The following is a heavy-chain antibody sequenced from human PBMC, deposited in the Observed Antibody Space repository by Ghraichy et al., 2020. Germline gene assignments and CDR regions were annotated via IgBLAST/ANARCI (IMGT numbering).Heavy chain of an antibody. CDR2: VSGSGSSA. V-gene: IGHV3-48*01. Sequence: GGSLRLSCAASGFTFSSYAMTWVRQAPGKGLEWVSCVSGSGSSASYADSVKGRFTISRDNAKNSLYLQMDSLRAEDTAVYYCARDATGSAWGFDYWGQGALVTVSS. CDR3: ARDATGSAWGFDY. D-gene: IGHD6-19*01. CDR1: GFTFSSYA. J-gene: IGHJ4*02.